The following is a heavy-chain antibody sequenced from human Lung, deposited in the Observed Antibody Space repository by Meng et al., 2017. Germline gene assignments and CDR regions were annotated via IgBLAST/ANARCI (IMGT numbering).Heavy chain of an antibody. J-gene: IGHJ4*02. D-gene: IGHD2-15*01. V-gene: IGHV1-18*01. CDR3: ARAVEEYCSDGSCPNFDF. CDR1: GDTFTKYG. Sequence: QDQLAQAGAEVKKPGASVKVSCKAAGDTFTKYGITWVRQAPGQGLEWMGWISGYNGNTNYAQKLQGRVTMTTDTSTSTAYMELRSLRSDDAAVYYCARAVEEYCSDGSCPNFDFWGQGTLVTVSS. CDR2: ISGYNGNT.